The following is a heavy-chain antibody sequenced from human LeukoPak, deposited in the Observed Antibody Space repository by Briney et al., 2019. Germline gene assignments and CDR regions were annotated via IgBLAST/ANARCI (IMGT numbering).Heavy chain of an antibody. CDR3: VLRRVQEQWLVRSYYFDY. D-gene: IGHD6-19*01. Sequence: ASVKVSCKVSGYTLTELSMHWVRQAPGKGLECMGGFDPEDGETIYAQKFQGRVTMTEDTSTDTAYMELSSLRSEDTAVYYCVLRRVQEQWLVRSYYFDYWGQGTLVTVSS. V-gene: IGHV1-24*01. CDR1: GYTLTELS. J-gene: IGHJ4*02. CDR2: FDPEDGET.